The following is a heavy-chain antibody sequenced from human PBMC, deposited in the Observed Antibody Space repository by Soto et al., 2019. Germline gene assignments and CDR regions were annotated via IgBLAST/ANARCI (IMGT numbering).Heavy chain of an antibody. CDR2: IKQDGSEK. V-gene: IGHV3-7*01. D-gene: IGHD4-4*01. CDR1: GFTFSNYW. J-gene: IGHJ4*02. CDR3: ASAHDYSNYDYYFDY. Sequence: GGSLRLSCAASGFTFSNYWMSWVRQAPGKGLEWVANIKQDGSEKYYVDSVKGRFTISRDNAKNSLYLQMNSLRAEDTAVYYCASAHDYSNYDYYFDYWGQGTLVTVSS.